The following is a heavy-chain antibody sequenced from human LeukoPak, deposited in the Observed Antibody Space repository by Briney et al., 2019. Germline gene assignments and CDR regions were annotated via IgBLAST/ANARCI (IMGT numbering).Heavy chain of an antibody. J-gene: IGHJ4*02. CDR3: ARDLYDILTGYSLRSDY. V-gene: IGHV1-18*01. CDR1: GYTFTNYG. D-gene: IGHD3-9*01. Sequence: ASVKVSCKASGYTFTNYGISWVRQAPGQGLEWMGWISAYNGNTNYAQKLQGRVTMTTDTSTSTAYMELRSLRSDDTAVYYCARDLYDILTGYSLRSDYWGQGTLVTVSS. CDR2: ISAYNGNT.